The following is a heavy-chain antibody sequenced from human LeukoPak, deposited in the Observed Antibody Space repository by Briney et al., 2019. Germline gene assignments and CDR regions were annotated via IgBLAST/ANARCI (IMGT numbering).Heavy chain of an antibody. D-gene: IGHD5-24*01. V-gene: IGHV4-34*01. CDR1: GGSFSGYY. CDR3: SRGTDAYKVGNY. CDR2: IQPSGST. J-gene: IGHJ4*02. Sequence: SETLSLTCAVYGGSFSGYYWSWIRQAPGKGLEWIGEIQPSGSTNFNPSLKGRVTMLVDTSRNHFSLKLSSVTAADTAVYYCSRGTDAYKVGNYWGQGTLATVSS.